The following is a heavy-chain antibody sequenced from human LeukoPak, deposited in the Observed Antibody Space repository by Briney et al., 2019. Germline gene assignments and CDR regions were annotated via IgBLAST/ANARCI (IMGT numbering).Heavy chain of an antibody. CDR2: IYPGDLRV. D-gene: IGHD6-13*01. Sequence: GESLKISSQGFGYSFTSYWIGWVRQMPGKGMEWMGVIYPGDLRVRYNPSFQGQVTISVDKSINTAYLQWVSLRASDSAMYYCACRDLTSTWSFPWGQGTLVTVSS. J-gene: IGHJ5*02. V-gene: IGHV5-51*01. CDR3: ACRDLTSTWSFP. CDR1: GYSFTSYW.